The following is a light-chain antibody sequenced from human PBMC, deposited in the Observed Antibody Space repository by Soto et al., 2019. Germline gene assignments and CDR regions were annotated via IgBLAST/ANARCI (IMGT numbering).Light chain of an antibody. J-gene: IGKJ2*02. CDR2: WVS. Sequence: DNVMTQSPDSLAVSLGERATINCKSSQSVLYSSNNKNYLTWYQQKPGQPPKLFIYWVSTRESGVPDRFSGSGSATDFTLTISSLQAEDVAVYYCQQYYSTPPRTFGQWTKLEIK. CDR3: QQYYSTPPRT. V-gene: IGKV4-1*01. CDR1: QSVLYSSNNKNY.